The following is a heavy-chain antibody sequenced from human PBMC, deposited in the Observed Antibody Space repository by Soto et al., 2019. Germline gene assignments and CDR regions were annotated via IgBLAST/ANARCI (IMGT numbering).Heavy chain of an antibody. V-gene: IGHV3-11*01. CDR2: INSGGSNL. Sequence: QVQLVESGGGLVKPGGSLRLSCTASGFTFTDHYMTWIRQAPGKGLELVSYINSGGSNLYYADSVRGRFTISRDNAKNSWYLQMSSLRAEDTAIYYCARDIRGANWGQGTLVLVSS. CDR1: GFTFTDHY. J-gene: IGHJ4*02. D-gene: IGHD3-10*01. CDR3: ARDIRGAN.